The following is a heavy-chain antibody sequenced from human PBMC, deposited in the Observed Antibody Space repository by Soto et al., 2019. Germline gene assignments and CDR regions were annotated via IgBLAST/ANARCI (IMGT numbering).Heavy chain of an antibody. CDR1: GGSFSGYY. CDR3: ARLVPAATSSIAAAENREGRKDY. Sequence: SSDTLSLTCAVYGGSFSGYYWSWIRQPPGKGLEWIGEINHSGSTNYNPSLKSRVTISVDTSKNQFSLKLSSVTAADTAVYYCARLVPAATSSIAAAENREGRKDYWGQGTLVTVSS. V-gene: IGHV4-34*01. CDR2: INHSGST. J-gene: IGHJ4*02. D-gene: IGHD2-2*01.